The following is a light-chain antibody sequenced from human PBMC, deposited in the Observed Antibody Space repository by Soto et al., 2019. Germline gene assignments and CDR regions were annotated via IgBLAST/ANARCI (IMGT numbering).Light chain of an antibody. CDR3: SSYTSSSTLV. CDR1: SSDIGRYNY. V-gene: IGLV2-14*01. CDR2: EVT. J-gene: IGLJ2*01. Sequence: QSVLTQPASVSGSPGQSITVSCTGTSSDIGRYNYVSWYQQYPGQAPKLVIYEVTHRPSGISNRFSASKSGNTASLTISGLQADDEADYYCSSYTSSSTLVFGGGTQLTVL.